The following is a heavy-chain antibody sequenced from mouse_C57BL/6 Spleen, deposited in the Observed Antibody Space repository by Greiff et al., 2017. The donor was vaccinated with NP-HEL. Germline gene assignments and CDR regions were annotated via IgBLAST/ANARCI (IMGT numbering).Heavy chain of an antibody. V-gene: IGHV10-1*01. CDR2: IRSKSNNYAT. CDR1: GFSFNTYA. J-gene: IGHJ4*01. Sequence: EADGGLVQPKGSLKLSCAASGFSFNTYAMNWVRQAPGKGLEWVARIRSKSNNYATYYADSVKDRFTISRDDSESMLYLQMNNLKTEDTAMYYCVREDYDYDLYAMDYWGQGTSVTVSS. CDR3: VREDYDYDLYAMDY. D-gene: IGHD2-4*01.